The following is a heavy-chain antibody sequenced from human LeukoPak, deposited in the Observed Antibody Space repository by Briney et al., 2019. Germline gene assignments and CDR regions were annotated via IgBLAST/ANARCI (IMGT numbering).Heavy chain of an antibody. J-gene: IGHJ6*02. CDR3: ARMSCSSTSCYGYYYYGMDV. CDR1: GFTFSSYS. Sequence: GGSLRLSCAASGFTFSSYSMNWVRQAPGKGLEWVSSISSSSSYIYYADSVKGRFTISRDNAKNSLYLQMNSLRAEDTAVYYCARMSCSSTSCYGYYYYGMDVWGQGTTVTVSS. CDR2: ISSSSSYI. V-gene: IGHV3-21*01. D-gene: IGHD2-2*01.